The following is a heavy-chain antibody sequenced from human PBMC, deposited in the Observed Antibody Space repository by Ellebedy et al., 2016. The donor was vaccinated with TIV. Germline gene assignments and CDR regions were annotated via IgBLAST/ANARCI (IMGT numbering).Heavy chain of an antibody. Sequence: GESLKIPCAAPGFSFSNYNMNWVRQAPGKGLEWVSFITTSSSIIYYADSVKGRFTISRDNADNSLHLQMNSLRVEDTAVYYCARDLSYYYDNTPESWGQGTLVTVSS. V-gene: IGHV3-48*04. CDR1: GFSFSNYN. CDR2: ITTSSSII. CDR3: ARDLSYYYDNTPES. D-gene: IGHD3-22*01. J-gene: IGHJ5*02.